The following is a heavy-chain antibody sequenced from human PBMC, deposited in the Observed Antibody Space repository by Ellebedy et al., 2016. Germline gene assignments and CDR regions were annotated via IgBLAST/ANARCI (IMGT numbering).Heavy chain of an antibody. V-gene: IGHV3-48*02. Sequence: GESLKISXAVSGFTFTSYSMKWVRQTPGKGLEWVSYISPTSGSTIYYADSVKGRFTISRDNAKNSVYLQMNSLRDEDTAVYYCARGGGPELDYWGQGTLVTVSS. CDR1: GFTFTSYS. D-gene: IGHD1-14*01. CDR2: ISPTSGSTI. J-gene: IGHJ4*02. CDR3: ARGGGPELDY.